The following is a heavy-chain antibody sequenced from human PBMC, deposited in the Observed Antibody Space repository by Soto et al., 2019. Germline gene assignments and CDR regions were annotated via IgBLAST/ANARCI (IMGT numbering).Heavy chain of an antibody. D-gene: IGHD3-10*01. CDR2: VSSSSSYI. CDR3: ARDMGYYGSGSYYSYYYYGMDG. Sequence: PGGSLRLSCAASGFTFSSYSMNWVRQAPGKGLEWVSSVSSSSSYIYYADSVKGRFTISRDNAKNSLYLQMNSLRAEDTAVYYCARDMGYYGSGSYYSYYYYGMDGWGQGNTVTVSS. CDR1: GFTFSSYS. J-gene: IGHJ6*02. V-gene: IGHV3-21*01.